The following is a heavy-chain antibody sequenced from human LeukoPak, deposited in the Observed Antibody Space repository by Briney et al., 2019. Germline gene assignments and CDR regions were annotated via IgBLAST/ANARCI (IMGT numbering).Heavy chain of an antibody. V-gene: IGHV3-9*03. CDR2: ISWNSGSI. D-gene: IGHD6-13*01. CDR1: GFTFGDYA. Sequence: GGSLRLSCAASGFTFGDYAMHWVRHAPGKGLEWVSGISWNSGSIGYADSVKGRFTISRDNAKNSLYLQMNSLRAEDMALYYCSKAVAVAGTDYFDYWGQGTLVTVSS. CDR3: SKAVAVAGTDYFDY. J-gene: IGHJ4*02.